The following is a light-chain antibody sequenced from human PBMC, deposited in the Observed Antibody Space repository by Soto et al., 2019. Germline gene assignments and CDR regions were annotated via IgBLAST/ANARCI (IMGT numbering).Light chain of an antibody. J-gene: IGKJ1*01. CDR2: DAS. V-gene: IGKV1-5*01. Sequence: DIQMTQSPSPLSASVGDRVTITSRASQSISSCLAWYQQKPGKAPKLLIYDASSLESGVPSRFSGSGSGTEFTLTISSLQPDDFATYYCQQYNSYSWTFGQGTKVDI. CDR3: QQYNSYSWT. CDR1: QSISSC.